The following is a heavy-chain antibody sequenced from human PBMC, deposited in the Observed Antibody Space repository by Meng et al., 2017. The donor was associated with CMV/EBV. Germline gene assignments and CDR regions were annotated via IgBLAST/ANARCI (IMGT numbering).Heavy chain of an antibody. CDR3: ARAATSIYYDFWSGYYISPFLSHYYYYGMDV. CDR1: GGTFSSYA. D-gene: IGHD3-3*01. J-gene: IGHJ6*02. CDR2: MNPNSGNT. V-gene: IGHV1-8*03. Sequence: ASVKVSCKASGGTFSSYAISWVRQAPGQGLEWMGWMNPNSGNTGYAQKFQGRVTITRNTSISTAYMELSSLRSEDTAVYYCARAATSIYYDFWSGYYISPFLSHYYYYGMDVWGQGTTVTVSS.